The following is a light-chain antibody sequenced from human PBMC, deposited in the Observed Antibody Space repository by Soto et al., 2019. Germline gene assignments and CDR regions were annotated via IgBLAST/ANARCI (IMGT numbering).Light chain of an antibody. CDR2: GVS. CDR1: RGSGDY. J-gene: IGKJ1*01. V-gene: IGKV1-5*01. Sequence: SSQPVFVAGRVTITCLASRGSGDYLAWYQQKPGQAPCLLISGVSSMATGVPARFSGSGSATEFTLTISSLQPEDFAAYYCQQYGSYPRTSGQGTKVDIK. CDR3: QQYGSYPRT.